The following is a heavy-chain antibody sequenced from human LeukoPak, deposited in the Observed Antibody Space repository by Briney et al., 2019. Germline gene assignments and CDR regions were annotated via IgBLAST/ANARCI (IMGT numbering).Heavy chain of an antibody. J-gene: IGHJ6*03. D-gene: IGHD5-24*01. CDR1: GFTFSSYW. CDR3: AREKDGFPDYYYYYMDV. Sequence: PGGSLRLSCAASGFTFSSYWMSWVRQAPGKGLEWVANIKQDGSEKYYVDSVKGRFTISGDNAKNSLYLQMNSLRAEDTAVYYCAREKDGFPDYYYYYMDVWGKGTTVNVSS. V-gene: IGHV3-7*01. CDR2: IKQDGSEK.